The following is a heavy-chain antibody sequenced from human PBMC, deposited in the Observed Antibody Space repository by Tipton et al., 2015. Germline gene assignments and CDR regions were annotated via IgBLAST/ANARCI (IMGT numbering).Heavy chain of an antibody. CDR3: ARVVVTASYYFDY. V-gene: IGHV3-NL1*01. J-gene: IGHJ4*02. Sequence: SLRLSYAASGFTFSRYGFHWVRQAPGKGLEWVSVIYSGGSTYYADSVKGRFTISRDNSKNTLYLQMNSLRAEDTAVYYCARVVVTASYYFDYWSQGTLVTVSS. D-gene: IGHD2-21*02. CDR1: GFTFSRYG. CDR2: IYSGGST.